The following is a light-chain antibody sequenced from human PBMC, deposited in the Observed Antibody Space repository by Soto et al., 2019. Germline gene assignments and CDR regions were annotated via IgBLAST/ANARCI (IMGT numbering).Light chain of an antibody. CDR1: QSVSSY. CDR3: QQRSNWLRNT. CDR2: DAS. J-gene: IGKJ4*01. V-gene: IGKV3-11*01. Sequence: EIVLTQSPATLSLSPGERATLSYRASQSVSSYLAWYQQKPGQAPRLLIYDASNRATGIPARFSGSGSGTDFTLTFSSLELEDFAVYYCQQRSNWLRNTFGGGTKV.